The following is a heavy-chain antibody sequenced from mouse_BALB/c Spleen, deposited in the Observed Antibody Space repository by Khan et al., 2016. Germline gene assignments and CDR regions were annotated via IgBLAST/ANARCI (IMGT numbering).Heavy chain of an antibody. J-gene: IGHJ2*01. CDR1: GYSIPSHYS. CDR2: IHYSGST. D-gene: IGHD3-1*01. V-gene: IGHV3-1*02. CDR3: ATSATGYGYYFDY. Sequence: EVQLQESGPDLVKPSQSLSLTCTVTGYSIPSHYSWHWIRHFPGNKLEWMGYIHYSGSTNYNPSLKSRISITRDTSKNPFFLQLNSVTTEDTATYCCATSATGYGYYFDYWGQGTTLTVSS.